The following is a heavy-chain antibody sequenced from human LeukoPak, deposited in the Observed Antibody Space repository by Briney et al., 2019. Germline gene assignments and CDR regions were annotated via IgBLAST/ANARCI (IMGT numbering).Heavy chain of an antibody. CDR3: ARRAMVYYYMDV. CDR1: GGTFSSYA. Sequence: SVKVSCKASGGTFSSYAISWVRQAPGQGLEWMGGIIPIFGTANYAQKFQGRVTITADKSTSTAYMELSSLRSEDTAVYYCARRAMVYYYMDVWGKGTTVTVPS. J-gene: IGHJ6*03. V-gene: IGHV1-69*06. CDR2: IIPIFGTA. D-gene: IGHD5-18*01.